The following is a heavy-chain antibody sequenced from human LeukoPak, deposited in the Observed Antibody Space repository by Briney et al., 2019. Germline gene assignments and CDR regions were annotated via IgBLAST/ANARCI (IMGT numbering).Heavy chain of an antibody. Sequence: PGGSLRLSCAASGFTFSNYWMNWVRQAPGKGLEWVANIKQDGGEKSYVDSVKGRFTISRDNAKNSLHLQMNSLSAEDTAVYYCARDRGGSASHWFAALDIWGQGTMVTVSS. V-gene: IGHV3-7*01. CDR3: ARDRGGSASHWFAALDI. J-gene: IGHJ3*02. CDR1: GFTFSNYW. CDR2: IKQDGGEK. D-gene: IGHD3-10*01.